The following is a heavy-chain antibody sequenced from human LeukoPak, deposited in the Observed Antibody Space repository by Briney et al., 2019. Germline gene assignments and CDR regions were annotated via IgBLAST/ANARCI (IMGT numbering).Heavy chain of an antibody. CDR3: ARQGDSSGYYNY. J-gene: IGHJ4*02. Sequence: SETLSLTCTVSGGSISSYYWSWIRQPPGKGLEWIGYTYYSGSTNYNPSLKSRVTISVDTSKNQFSLKLSSVTAADTAVYYCARQGDSSGYYNYWGQGTLVTVSS. D-gene: IGHD3-22*01. V-gene: IGHV4-59*01. CDR1: GGSISSYY. CDR2: TYYSGST.